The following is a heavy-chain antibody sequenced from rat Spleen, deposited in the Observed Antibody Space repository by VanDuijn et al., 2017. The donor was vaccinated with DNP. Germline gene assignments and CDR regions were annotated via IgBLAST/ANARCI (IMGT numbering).Heavy chain of an antibody. J-gene: IGHJ2*01. D-gene: IGHD1-4*01. V-gene: IGHV3-3*01. CDR3: ARSTDCGCNWDY. CDR1: GYSITSDYR. Sequence: EVQLQESGPGLVKPSQSLSLTCSVTGYSITSDYRWNWIRKFPGNKLEWMGYINSEGTTNYNPSLKSRISITRDTSKKQFFLQVKSITTEDTATYYCARSTDCGCNWDYWGQGVMVPVSS. CDR2: INSEGTT.